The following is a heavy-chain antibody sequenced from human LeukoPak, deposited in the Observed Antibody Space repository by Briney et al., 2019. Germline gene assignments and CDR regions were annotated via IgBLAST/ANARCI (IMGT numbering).Heavy chain of an antibody. CDR1: GFTFSSYG. CDR3: AKVRGVVTLFDP. D-gene: IGHD3-22*01. V-gene: IGHV3-30*02. Sequence: GGSLRLSCAASGFTFSSYGMHWVRLAPGKGLEWVAFIRYDGSNKYYADSVKGRFTISRDNSKNTLYLQMNSLRAEDTAVYYCAKVRGVVTLFDPWGQGTLVTVSS. J-gene: IGHJ5*02. CDR2: IRYDGSNK.